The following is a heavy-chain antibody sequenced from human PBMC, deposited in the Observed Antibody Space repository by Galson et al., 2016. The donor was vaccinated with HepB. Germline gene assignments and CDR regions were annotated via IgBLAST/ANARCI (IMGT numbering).Heavy chain of an antibody. V-gene: IGHV3-7*05. Sequence: SLRLSCAASGFPFSVHYMSWVRQSPGKGLEWVAKVKPGGSDSYYVDSVKGRFSISRDNAKNSLYLQMSSLRADDTAVYYCAIEHWFNFESWGQGTLVTVSS. CDR2: VKPGGSDS. J-gene: IGHJ4*02. CDR1: GFPFSVHY. D-gene: IGHD3-9*01. CDR3: AIEHWFNFES.